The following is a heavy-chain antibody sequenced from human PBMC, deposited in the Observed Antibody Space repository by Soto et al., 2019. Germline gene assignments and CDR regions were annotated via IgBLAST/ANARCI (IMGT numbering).Heavy chain of an antibody. V-gene: IGHV2-5*02. CDR1: GFSLTTSGVG. Sequence: QITLNESGPTQVKPRQPLTLTCTFSGFSLTTSGVGVGWIRQSPGKAPEWLALIYWDDDKRYSPSLKSRLTITKDTSKNLVVLTVADLDPADTATYYCAHRVLRTVFGLVTTTAIYFDFWGQGTPVAVSS. D-gene: IGHD3-3*01. CDR3: AHRVLRTVFGLVTTTAIYFDF. J-gene: IGHJ4*02. CDR2: IYWDDDK.